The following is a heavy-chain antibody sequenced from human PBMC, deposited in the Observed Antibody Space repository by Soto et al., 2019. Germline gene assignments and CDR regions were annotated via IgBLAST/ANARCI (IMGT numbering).Heavy chain of an antibody. Sequence: LGDSLKISCKGSGYSFTSYWISWVRQMPGKGLEWMGRIDPSDSYTNYSPSFQGHVTISADKSISTAYLQWSSLKASDTAMYYCARPSSYYYGMDVWGQGTTVTVSS. D-gene: IGHD1-26*01. CDR1: GYSFTSYW. V-gene: IGHV5-10-1*01. J-gene: IGHJ6*02. CDR3: ARPSSYYYGMDV. CDR2: IDPSDSYT.